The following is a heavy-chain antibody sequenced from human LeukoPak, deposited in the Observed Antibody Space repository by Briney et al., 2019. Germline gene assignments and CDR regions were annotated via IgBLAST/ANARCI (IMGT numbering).Heavy chain of an antibody. CDR3: ARQAQDGTDNYFDP. CDR1: SGSISGHY. CDR2: IYTSGIT. D-gene: IGHD1-14*01. V-gene: IGHV4-4*09. J-gene: IGHJ5*02. Sequence: SETLSLTCTVSSGSISGHYWSWIRQSPGRGLEWIGNIYTSGITKYNPSLSRRVTMSIDTSKSQFSLKVTSMTAADTAVYYCARQAQDGTDNYFDPWGQGTLVTVSS.